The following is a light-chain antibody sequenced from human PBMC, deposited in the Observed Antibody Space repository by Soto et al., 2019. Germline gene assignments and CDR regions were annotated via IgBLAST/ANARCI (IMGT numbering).Light chain of an antibody. CDR2: KAS. J-gene: IGKJ1*01. V-gene: IGKV1-5*03. CDR1: QSIDSW. Sequence: DIQVTQAPATMSASGGDRVTITCRASQSIDSWLAWYQQKPGKAPKFLMYKASNLESGVPSRFSGSGSETEFTLTISSLQPADFAIYYCQHYKRYPWTFAQGTKVDIK. CDR3: QHYKRYPWT.